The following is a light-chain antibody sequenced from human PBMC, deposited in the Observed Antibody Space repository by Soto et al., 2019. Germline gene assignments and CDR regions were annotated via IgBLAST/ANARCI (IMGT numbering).Light chain of an antibody. J-gene: IGKJ4*01. Sequence: EIVMTQSPATLSVSPVETATLSGGTSQSVSSNLAWYQQKPGQAPRLLIYGTSTRATGIPARFSGSGSGTEFTLTIGYLRPEDSAVYFCQQYHDWVTFGGGTKVDI. CDR1: QSVSSN. V-gene: IGKV3D-15*01. CDR3: QQYHDWVT. CDR2: GTS.